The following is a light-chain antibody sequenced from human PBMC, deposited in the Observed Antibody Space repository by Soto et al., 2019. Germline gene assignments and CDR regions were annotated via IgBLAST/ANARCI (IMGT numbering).Light chain of an antibody. CDR1: QTVSSNY. J-gene: IGKJ5*01. CDR2: GAS. V-gene: IGKV3-20*01. Sequence: ESILTQSPDTLSLPPGERATLSCRASQTVSSNYLAWCQQRPGQAPRLLIYGASTSAAGLPDRFSGSGSGTDFTLTITRLEPEDSAVYFCQQYTGPPTTFGQGTRLEIK. CDR3: QQYTGPPTT.